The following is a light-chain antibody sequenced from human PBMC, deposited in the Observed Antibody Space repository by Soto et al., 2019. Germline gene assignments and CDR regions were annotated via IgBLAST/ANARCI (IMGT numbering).Light chain of an antibody. CDR1: QSVSGY. J-gene: IGKJ3*01. CDR3: QQRSTWPYT. Sequence: EIVLTQSPATLSLSPGERATLSCRASQSVSGYLVWYQQKSAQAPRLLIYDASNRATGIPGRFSGSGSGTDFTLTISSLEPEDFAVYYCQQRSTWPYTFGPATKVDI. V-gene: IGKV3-11*01. CDR2: DAS.